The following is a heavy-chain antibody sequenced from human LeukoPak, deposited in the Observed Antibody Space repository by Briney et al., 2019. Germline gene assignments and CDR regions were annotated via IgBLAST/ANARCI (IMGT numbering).Heavy chain of an antibody. V-gene: IGHV4-31*03. Sequence: SQTLSLTSTVSGGSISSGGYSWSWIRQHPGKGLECIGYIYYSGSTYYNPSLKSRVTISVDTSKNQFSLKLSSVTAADTAVYYCARDRGGLAYYYDSSGPAWYFDLWGRGTLVTVSS. D-gene: IGHD3-22*01. CDR1: GGSISSGGYS. J-gene: IGHJ2*01. CDR2: IYYSGST. CDR3: ARDRGGLAYYYDSSGPAWYFDL.